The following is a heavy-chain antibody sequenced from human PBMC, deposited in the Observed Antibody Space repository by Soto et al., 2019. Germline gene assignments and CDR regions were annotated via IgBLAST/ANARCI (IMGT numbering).Heavy chain of an antibody. CDR1: GGTFSSYA. CDR2: IIPIFGTA. Sequence: SGGTFSSYAISWVRQAPGQGLEWMGGIIPIFGTANYAQKFQGRVTITADESTSTAYMELSSLRSEDTAVYYCASDLWFGDPARDYWGQGTLVTVSS. D-gene: IGHD3-10*01. CDR3: ASDLWFGDPARDY. V-gene: IGHV1-69*01. J-gene: IGHJ4*02.